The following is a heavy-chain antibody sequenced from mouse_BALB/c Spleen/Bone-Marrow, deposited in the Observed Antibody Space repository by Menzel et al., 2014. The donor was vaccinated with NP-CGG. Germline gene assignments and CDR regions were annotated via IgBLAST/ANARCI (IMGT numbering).Heavy chain of an antibody. J-gene: IGHJ4*01. D-gene: IGHD3-3*01. CDR1: GITFRNFG. CDR2: ISSGSSTI. Sequence: DVQLVESGGGLVQPGGSRKLSCAASGITFRNFGMHWVRQAPEKGLEWVAYISSGSSTIYYADTLKGRFTISRDNPKNTLFLQMTSLRSEDTAMYYCARIGRARGYAMDYWGQGTSVTV. CDR3: ARIGRARGYAMDY. V-gene: IGHV5-17*02.